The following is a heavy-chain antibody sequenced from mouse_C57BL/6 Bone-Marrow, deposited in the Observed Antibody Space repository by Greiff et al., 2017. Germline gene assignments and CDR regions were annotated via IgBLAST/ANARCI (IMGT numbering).Heavy chain of an antibody. Sequence: VKLMESGAELARPGASVKLSCKASGYTFTSYGISWVKQRTGQGLEWIGEIYPRSGNTYYNEKFKGKATLTADKSSSTAYMELRSLTSEDSAVYFCARGGYGGYWGQGTTLTVSS. CDR2: IYPRSGNT. J-gene: IGHJ2*01. CDR3: ARGGYGGY. V-gene: IGHV1-81*01. D-gene: IGHD1-1*01. CDR1: GYTFTSYG.